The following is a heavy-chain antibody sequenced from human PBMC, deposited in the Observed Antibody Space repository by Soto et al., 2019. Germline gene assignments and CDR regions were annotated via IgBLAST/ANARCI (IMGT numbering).Heavy chain of an antibody. CDR1: GFSFSSAW. J-gene: IGHJ4*02. D-gene: IGHD4-4*01. V-gene: IGHV3-7*03. Sequence: EVQLVESGGGLVQPGGSLRLSCAVSGFSFSSAWMTWIRQAPGKGLERVAIMNEDGSERYYVDSVKGRFTISRDNAKNALFLQMNSLRVEDTAVYFCARDRAYSRFDYWGQGSLDTVSS. CDR3: ARDRAYSRFDY. CDR2: MNEDGSER.